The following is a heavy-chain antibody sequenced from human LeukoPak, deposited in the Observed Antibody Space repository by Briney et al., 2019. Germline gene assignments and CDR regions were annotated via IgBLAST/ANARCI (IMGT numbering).Heavy chain of an antibody. V-gene: IGHV4-4*07. CDR1: GGSISSYY. J-gene: IGHJ4*02. Sequence: SETLSLTCTVSGGSISSYYWSWIRQPAGKGLEWIGRIYTSGSTNYNPSLKSRVTISVDTSKYQFSLKLSSVTAADTAVYYCAPRSSSGSYYYWGQGTLVTVSS. CDR3: APRSSSGSYYY. D-gene: IGHD1-26*01. CDR2: IYTSGST.